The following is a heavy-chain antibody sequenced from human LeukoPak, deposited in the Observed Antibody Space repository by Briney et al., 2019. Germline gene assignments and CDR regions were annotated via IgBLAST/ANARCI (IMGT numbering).Heavy chain of an antibody. J-gene: IGHJ4*02. V-gene: IGHV4-61*02. CDR1: GASFRSGSYY. D-gene: IGHD2-15*01. Sequence: PSQTLSLTCTVSGASFRSGSYYWSWIRQPAGKGLEWIGRIYNNGDTSYNPSLKSRVTISVDTSKNQFSLKLTSVTAADTAVYYCARGGCSGGTCYQFDSWGQETLVTVSS. CDR3: ARGGCSGGTCYQFDS. CDR2: IYNNGDT.